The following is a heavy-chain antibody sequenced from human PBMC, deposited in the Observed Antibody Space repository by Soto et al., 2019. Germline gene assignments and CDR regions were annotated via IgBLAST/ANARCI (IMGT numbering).Heavy chain of an antibody. CDR1: GFTFSSYA. V-gene: IGHV3-23*01. CDR2: ISGSGGST. D-gene: IGHD3-9*01. J-gene: IGHJ4*02. CDR3: AKDGSGTYYDILTGYPG. Sequence: GGSLRLSCAASGFTFSSYAMSWVRQAPGKGLEWVSAISGSGGSTYYADSVKGRFTISRDNSKNTLYLQMNSLRAEDTAVYYCAKDGSGTYYDILTGYPGWGQGTLVTVSS.